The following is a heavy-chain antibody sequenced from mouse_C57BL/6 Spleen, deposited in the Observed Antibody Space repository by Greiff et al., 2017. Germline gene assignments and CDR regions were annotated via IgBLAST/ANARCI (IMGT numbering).Heavy chain of an antibody. Sequence: VKLQESGAELVRPGASVTLSCKASGYTFTDYEMHWVKQTPVHGLEWIGAIDPETGGTAYNQKFKGKAILTADKSSSTAYMELRSLTSEDSAVYYCTRHYGSSYYAMDYWGQGTSVTVSS. V-gene: IGHV1-15*01. CDR3: TRHYGSSYYAMDY. D-gene: IGHD1-1*01. J-gene: IGHJ4*01. CDR1: GYTFTDYE. CDR2: IDPETGGT.